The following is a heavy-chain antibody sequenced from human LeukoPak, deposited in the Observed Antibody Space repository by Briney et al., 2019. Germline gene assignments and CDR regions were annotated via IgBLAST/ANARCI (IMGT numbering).Heavy chain of an antibody. J-gene: IGHJ4*02. D-gene: IGHD3-22*01. V-gene: IGHV1-2*02. CDR2: INPNNGGT. Sequence: ASVKVSCKASGYTFTGYYIHWVRQAPGQGLELMGWINPNNGGTNYAQKFQGRVTMTRDTSISTAYMELSSLRSEDTAVYYCARVETGYDSSGYYLDYWGQGTLVTVSS. CDR1: GYTFTGYY. CDR3: ARVETGYDSSGYYLDY.